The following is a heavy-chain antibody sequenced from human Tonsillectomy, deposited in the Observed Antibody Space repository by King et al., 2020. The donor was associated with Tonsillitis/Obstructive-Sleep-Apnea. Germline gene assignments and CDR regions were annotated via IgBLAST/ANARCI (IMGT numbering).Heavy chain of an antibody. D-gene: IGHD2-21*01. CDR2: IWYDGSNK. V-gene: IGHV3-33*01. J-gene: IGHJ5*02. Sequence: QVQLVESGGGVVQPGRSLRLSCAASGFTFSSYGMHWVRQAPGKGLEWVAGIWYDGSNKYYADSVKGRFTISRDNSKNTLYLQMNSLRAEDTAVYYCARDLAGPLNWFDPWGQGTLVTVSS. CDR1: GFTFSSYG. CDR3: ARDLAGPLNWFDP.